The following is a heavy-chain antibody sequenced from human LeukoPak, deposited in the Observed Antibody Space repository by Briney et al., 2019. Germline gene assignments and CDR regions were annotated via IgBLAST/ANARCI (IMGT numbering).Heavy chain of an antibody. D-gene: IGHD2-2*01. V-gene: IGHV3-23*01. CDR1: GFTFISYA. J-gene: IGHJ4*02. Sequence: GGSLRLSCAASGFTFISYAMSWVRQAPGRGLEWVSAISGSGGSTYYADSVKGRFTISRDNSKNTLYLQMNSLRAEDTAVYYCAKQVVPAAMLDYWGQGTLVTVSS. CDR3: AKQVVPAAMLDY. CDR2: ISGSGGST.